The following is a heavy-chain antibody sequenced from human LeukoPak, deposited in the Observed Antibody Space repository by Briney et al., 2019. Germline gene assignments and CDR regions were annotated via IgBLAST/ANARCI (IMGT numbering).Heavy chain of an antibody. D-gene: IGHD4/OR15-4a*01. CDR2: IYPGDSDT. CDR1: GYSFTSYW. V-gene: IGHV5-51*01. J-gene: IGHJ3*02. Sequence: GESLKISCQASGYSFTSYWIGWVRQMPGKGLEWMGLIYPGDSDTRYGPSFQGQVTISADKSISAAYLQWSSLKASDTAMYYCARRGAANPDAFDIWGQGTMVTVSS. CDR3: ARRGAANPDAFDI.